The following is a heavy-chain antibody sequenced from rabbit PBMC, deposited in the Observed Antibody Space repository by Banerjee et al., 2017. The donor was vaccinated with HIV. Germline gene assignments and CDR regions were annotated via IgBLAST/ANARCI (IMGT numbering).Heavy chain of an antibody. J-gene: IGHJ4*01. D-gene: IGHD4-1*01. CDR2: ISSGGST. V-gene: IGHV1S47*01. CDR3: ARDLAGVIGWNFNL. CDR1: GFDFSSYG. Sequence: QEQLEESGGGLVQPGGSLKLSCKTSGFDFSSYGVSWVRQAPGKGLEWIAYISSGGSTWYASWVNDRFTISRENTQNTVSLKMTSLTAADTATYFCARDLAGVIGWNFNLWGPGTLVTVS.